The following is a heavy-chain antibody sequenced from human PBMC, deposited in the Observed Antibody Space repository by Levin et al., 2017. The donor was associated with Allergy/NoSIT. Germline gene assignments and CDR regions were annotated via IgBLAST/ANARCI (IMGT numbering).Heavy chain of an antibody. CDR2: IYTGGRT. Sequence: AGGSLRLSCVASGFSVSNNKMSWVRQAPGKGLEWISVIYTGGRTYYADSVKGRFSISRDTSKNTLYLQMNSLRAEDTAVYYCARDSPLAAQNTPFHWGQGTLVTVSS. D-gene: IGHD6-6*01. CDR3: ARDSPLAAQNTPFH. J-gene: IGHJ4*02. V-gene: IGHV3-66*01. CDR1: GFSVSNNK.